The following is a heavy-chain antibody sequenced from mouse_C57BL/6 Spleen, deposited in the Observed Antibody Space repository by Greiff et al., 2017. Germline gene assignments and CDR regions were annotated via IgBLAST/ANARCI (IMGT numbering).Heavy chain of an antibody. CDR3: ARDYDYFDY. CDR1: GYSFTGYY. D-gene: IGHD2-4*01. Sequence: VHVKQSGPELVKPGASVKISCKASGYSFTGYYMNWVKQSPEKSLEWIGEINPSTGGTTYNQKFKAKATLTVDKSSSTAYMQLKSLTSEDSAVYYCARDYDYFDYWGQGTTLTVSS. J-gene: IGHJ2*01. CDR2: INPSTGGT. V-gene: IGHV1-42*01.